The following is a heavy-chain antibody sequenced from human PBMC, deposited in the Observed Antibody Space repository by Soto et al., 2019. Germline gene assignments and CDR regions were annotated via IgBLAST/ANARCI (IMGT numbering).Heavy chain of an antibody. Sequence: LSLTCAVSGGSISSGGYSWSWIRQPPGKGLEWIGYIYHSGSTYYNPSLKSRVTISVDRSKNQFSLKLSSVTAADTAVYYCVRGVLRYFDWLPYFDYWGQGTLVTVSS. CDR3: VRGVLRYFDWLPYFDY. D-gene: IGHD3-9*01. V-gene: IGHV4-30-2*01. CDR1: GGSISSGGYS. J-gene: IGHJ4*02. CDR2: IYHSGST.